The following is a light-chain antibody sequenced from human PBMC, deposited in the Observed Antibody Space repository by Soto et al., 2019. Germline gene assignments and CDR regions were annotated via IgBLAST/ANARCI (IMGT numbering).Light chain of an antibody. CDR1: QSVSSY. V-gene: IGKV3-11*01. CDR3: QQRSNWLYT. J-gene: IGKJ2*01. CDR2: DAS. Sequence: EIVLTQSPATLSLSPGERATLSCRASQSVSSYLAWYQQKPGQAPRLLIYDASNRATGIPARFSGSGSGTDFTLTISSLEPQDFAFYSCQQRSNWLYTFGQGTKLEIQ.